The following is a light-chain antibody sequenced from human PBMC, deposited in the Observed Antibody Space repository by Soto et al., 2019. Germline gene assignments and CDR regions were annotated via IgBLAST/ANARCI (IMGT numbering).Light chain of an antibody. CDR3: SSYTTISTYV. CDR2: DVR. J-gene: IGLJ1*01. V-gene: IGLV2-14*01. CDR1: SSDVGGYNY. Sequence: QSLLTQPASVSGSPGQSITISCTGTSSDVGGYNYVSWYQQHPGKAPKLMIYDVRNRPSGVSNRFSGSKSVNTASLTISGLQAEDEADYYCSSYTTISTYVFGTGTKLTVL.